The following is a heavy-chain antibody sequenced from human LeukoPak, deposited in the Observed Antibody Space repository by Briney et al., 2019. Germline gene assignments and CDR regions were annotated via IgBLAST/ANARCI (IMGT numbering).Heavy chain of an antibody. CDR2: IYHGGNT. J-gene: IGHJ3*02. CDR1: GYSISSGYY. Sequence: PSETLSLTCTVSGYSISSGYYWAWIRQHPGKGPEYIGTIYHGGNTYYNPSLKSRVTLSVDTSKNQFSLKLSSVTAADTAVYYCARGRVVPAAGAFDIWGQGTMVTVSS. D-gene: IGHD2-2*01. V-gene: IGHV4-38-2*02. CDR3: ARGRVVPAAGAFDI.